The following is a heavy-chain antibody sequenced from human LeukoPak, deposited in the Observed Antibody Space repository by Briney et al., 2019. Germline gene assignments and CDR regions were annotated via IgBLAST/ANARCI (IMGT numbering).Heavy chain of an antibody. D-gene: IGHD1-1*01. V-gene: IGHV3-11*06. CDR2: ISSSSSYT. CDR3: ARGTGTTAYFDY. Sequence: GGSLRLSCAASGFTFSDYYMSWIRQAPGKGLEWVSYISSSSSYTKYADSVKGRFTISRDNAKNSLYLQVNSLRAEDTAVYYCARGTGTTAYFDYWGQGTLVTVSS. CDR1: GFTFSDYY. J-gene: IGHJ4*02.